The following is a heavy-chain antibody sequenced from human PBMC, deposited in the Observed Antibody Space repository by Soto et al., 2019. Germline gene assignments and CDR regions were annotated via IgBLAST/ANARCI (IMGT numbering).Heavy chain of an antibody. V-gene: IGHV4-39*01. J-gene: IGHJ4*02. D-gene: IGHD3-22*01. CDR1: GGSISSSSYY. CDR3: ARQGGRRYYDSSGSEGLDY. Sequence: PSETLSLTCTVSGGSISSSSYYWGWIRQPPGKGLEWIGSIYYSGSAYYNPSLKSRVTISVDTSKNQFSLKLSSVTAADTAVYYCARQGGRRYYDSSGSEGLDYWGQGTLVTVS. CDR2: IYYSGSA.